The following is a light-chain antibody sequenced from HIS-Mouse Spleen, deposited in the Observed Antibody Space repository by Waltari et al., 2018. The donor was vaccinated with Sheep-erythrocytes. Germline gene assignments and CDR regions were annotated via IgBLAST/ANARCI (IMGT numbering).Light chain of an antibody. V-gene: IGLV2-23*01. Sequence: QSALTQPASVSGSPGQSITISCTGTSSDVGSYNLVSWYQQHQGKAPKLMIYEGSKRPSGVSNRCSGSKSGTPASLTISGLQAEDEADYYCCSYAGSSTPWVFGGGTKLTVL. CDR3: CSYAGSSTPWV. CDR1: SSDVGSYNL. CDR2: EGS. J-gene: IGLJ3*02.